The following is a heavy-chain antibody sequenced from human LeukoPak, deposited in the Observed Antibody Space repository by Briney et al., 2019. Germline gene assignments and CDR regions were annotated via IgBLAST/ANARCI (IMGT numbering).Heavy chain of an antibody. Sequence: PSQTLSLTCTVSGGSISSGSYYWSWIRQPAGKGLEWIGRIYTSGSTNYNPSLKSRVTISVDTSKNQFSLKLSSVTAADTAVYYCARGNKRWDDYVDAFDIWGQGTMVTVSS. CDR1: GGSISSGSYY. J-gene: IGHJ3*02. V-gene: IGHV4-61*02. CDR2: IYTSGST. D-gene: IGHD4-17*01. CDR3: ARGNKRWDDYVDAFDI.